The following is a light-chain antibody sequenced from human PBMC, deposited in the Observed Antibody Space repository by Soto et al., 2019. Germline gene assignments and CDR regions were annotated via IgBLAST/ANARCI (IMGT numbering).Light chain of an antibody. CDR3: QQYNNWPPGGT. CDR2: GAS. J-gene: IGKJ1*01. Sequence: EIVMTQSPATLSVSPGERATLSCRASQRVSSNLAWYQQKPGQAPRLLIYGASTRATGIPAMFSGSGSGTEFTLTISSLQSEDFAFYYWQQYNNWPPGGTFGQGTKVEIK. V-gene: IGKV3-15*01. CDR1: QRVSSN.